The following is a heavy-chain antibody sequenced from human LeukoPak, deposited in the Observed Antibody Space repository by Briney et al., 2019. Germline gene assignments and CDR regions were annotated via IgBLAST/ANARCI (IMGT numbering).Heavy chain of an antibody. CDR2: INHSGSS. CDR1: GGSFSGYY. CDR3: ARVPQPLSYYYDSSGNYYYMDV. J-gene: IGHJ6*03. Sequence: SETLSLTCAVYGGSFSGYYWSWIRQPPGKGLDWIGEINHSGSSNYNPSLKSRVTISVDTSKNQFSLKLSSVTAADTAVYYCARVPQPLSYYYDSSGNYYYMDVWGKGTTVTVSS. D-gene: IGHD3-22*01. V-gene: IGHV4-34*01.